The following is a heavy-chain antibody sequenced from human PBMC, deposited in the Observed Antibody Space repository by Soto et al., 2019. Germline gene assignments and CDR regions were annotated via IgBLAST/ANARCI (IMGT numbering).Heavy chain of an antibody. CDR3: ARSYSSSRYFPDYYYYMDV. CDR2: MNPNSGNT. CDR1: GYTFTSYD. D-gene: IGHD6-13*01. J-gene: IGHJ6*03. V-gene: IGHV1-8*01. Sequence: ASVKVSCKASGYTFTSYDINWVRQATGQGLEWMGWMNPNSGNTGYAQKFQGRVTMTRNTSISTAYMELSSLRSEDTAVYYCARSYSSSRYFPDYYYYMDVWGKGTTVTVSS.